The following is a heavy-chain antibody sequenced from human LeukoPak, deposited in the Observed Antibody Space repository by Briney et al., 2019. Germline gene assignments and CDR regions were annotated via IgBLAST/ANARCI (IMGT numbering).Heavy chain of an antibody. CDR2: IYYSGST. CDR3: ARGIAAAGLGSH. D-gene: IGHD6-13*01. V-gene: IGHV4-59*01. CDR1: GGSISSYY. Sequence: SETLSLTCTVSGGSISSYYWSWIRQPPGKGLEWIGYIYYSGSTNYNPPLKSRVTISVDTSKNQFSLKLSSVTVADTAVYYCARGIAAAGLGSHWGQGTLVTVSS. J-gene: IGHJ4*02.